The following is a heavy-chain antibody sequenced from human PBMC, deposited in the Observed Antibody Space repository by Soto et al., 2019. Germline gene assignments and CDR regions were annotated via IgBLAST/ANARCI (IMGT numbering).Heavy chain of an antibody. CDR2: IFYGGST. CDR3: ATTVMGVTLYYYYYGMDV. V-gene: IGHV3-66*01. Sequence: EVQLVESGGGLVQPGGSLRISCAASGFTVSSNYMTWVRQAPGKGLEWVSVIFYGGSTYYADSVKGRFTISRDNSKNILYLQMNSLRAEDTAVYYSATTVMGVTLYYYYYGMDVWGQGTTVTVSS. J-gene: IGHJ6*02. CDR1: GFTVSSNY. D-gene: IGHD1-26*01.